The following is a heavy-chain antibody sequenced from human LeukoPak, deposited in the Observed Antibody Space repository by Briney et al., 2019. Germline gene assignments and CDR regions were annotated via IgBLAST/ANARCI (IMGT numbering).Heavy chain of an antibody. CDR3: ASSSILVVVISNFDY. J-gene: IGHJ4*02. CDR2: IYYSGST. Sequence: SETLSLTCTVSGGSISSSSYYWGWIRQPPGKGLEWIGSIYYSGSTYYNPSLKSRVTISVDTSKNQFSLKLSSVTAADPAVYYCASSSILVVVISNFDYWGQGTLVTVSS. D-gene: IGHD3-22*01. CDR1: GGSISSSSYY. V-gene: IGHV4-39*01.